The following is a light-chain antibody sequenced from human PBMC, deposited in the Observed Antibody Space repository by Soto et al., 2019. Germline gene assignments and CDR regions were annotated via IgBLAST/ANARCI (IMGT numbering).Light chain of an antibody. J-gene: IGKJ5*01. CDR1: QSISSN. CDR3: QQYGDSPRT. CDR2: DAS. Sequence: EIAMTQSPASLSVFPGKRATLSCRASQSISSNLAWYQQKPGQAPRLLIYDASTRATGIPARFSGSGSGTEFSLTISSLQSEDFAVYYCQQYGDSPRTFGQGTRLEIK. V-gene: IGKV3-15*01.